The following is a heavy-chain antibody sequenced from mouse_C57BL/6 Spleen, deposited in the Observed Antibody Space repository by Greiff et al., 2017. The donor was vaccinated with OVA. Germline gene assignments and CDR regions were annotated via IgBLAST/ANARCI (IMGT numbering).Heavy chain of an antibody. D-gene: IGHD1-1*01. Sequence: QVQLQQSGPELVKPGASVKISCKASGYTFTDYYINWVKQRPGQGLEWIGWIFPGSGSTYYNEKFKGKATLTVDKSSSTAYMLLSSLTSEDSAVYFCARGAFYYYGSSPYYFDYWGQGTTRTVSS. CDR1: GYTFTDYY. CDR3: ARGAFYYYGSSPYYFDY. CDR2: IFPGSGST. V-gene: IGHV1-75*01. J-gene: IGHJ2*01.